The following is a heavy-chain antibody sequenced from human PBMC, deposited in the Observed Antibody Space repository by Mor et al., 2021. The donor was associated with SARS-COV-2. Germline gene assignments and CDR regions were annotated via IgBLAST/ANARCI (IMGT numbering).Heavy chain of an antibody. D-gene: IGHD6-19*01. V-gene: IGHV1-69*04. Sequence: KFQGRVTITADKSTSTAYMELSSQRSEDTAVYYCARVDLSGAGDYWGQGTLVTVSS. CDR3: ARVDLSGAGDY. J-gene: IGHJ4*02.